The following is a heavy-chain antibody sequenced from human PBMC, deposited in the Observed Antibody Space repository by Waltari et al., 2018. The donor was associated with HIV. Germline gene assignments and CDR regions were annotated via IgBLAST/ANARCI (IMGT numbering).Heavy chain of an antibody. V-gene: IGHV4-39*01. CDR1: GGSISSSTYY. J-gene: IGHJ4*02. CDR3: ARHFGPSPVDYFDY. CDR2: IYYSGTT. Sequence: QLQLQESGPGLVKPSETLSLTCTVSGGSISSSTYYWGWIRQPPGKGLEWIGSIYYSGTTYDNPSLKRQVTMSVDTAKNQFSLKLNSVTAADTAIYYCARHFGPSPVDYFDYWGQGTLVTVSS. D-gene: IGHD2-15*01.